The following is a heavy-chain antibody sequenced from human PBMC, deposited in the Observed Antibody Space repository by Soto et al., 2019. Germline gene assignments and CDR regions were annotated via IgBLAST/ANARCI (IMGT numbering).Heavy chain of an antibody. V-gene: IGHV4-34*01. D-gene: IGHD5-12*01. CDR1: GGSFSGYY. Sequence: QVQLQQWGAGLLKPSETLSLTCAVYGGSFSGYYWSWIRQPPGKGLEWIGEINHSGSTYYNPSLESRVTISVDTSKNQFSLKLSSVTAADTAVYYCAREATGVDYWGQGTLVTVSS. J-gene: IGHJ4*02. CDR3: AREATGVDY. CDR2: INHSGST.